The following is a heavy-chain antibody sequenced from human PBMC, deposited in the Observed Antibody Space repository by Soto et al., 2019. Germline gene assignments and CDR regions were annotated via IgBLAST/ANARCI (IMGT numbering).Heavy chain of an antibody. CDR3: STDLSCQYDY. J-gene: IGHJ4*02. CDR1: GFSFSNYW. Sequence: EVQLVESGGGLVQSGGSLRLSCAASGFSFSNYWMHWVRQAPGKGLVWVSRTNEDGSRTDYADSVQGRFTISRDNANTALYLHMKSLRAEDTAIYYCSTDLSCQYDYWGQGVLVTVSS. CDR2: TNEDGSRT. D-gene: IGHD3-16*02. V-gene: IGHV3-74*01.